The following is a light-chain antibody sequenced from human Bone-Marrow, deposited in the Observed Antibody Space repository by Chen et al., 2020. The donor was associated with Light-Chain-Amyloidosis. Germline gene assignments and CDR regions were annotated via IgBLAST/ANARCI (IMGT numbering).Light chain of an antibody. Sequence: QSALTQPASVSGSPGQSITISCTGTSGDVGTYNYVSCYQQHPGKAPKVMIYAVSNRPSGVSNRFSGSKSGNTASLTISGLQAEDEADYYCSSVTSRSSYVVGPGTKVTVL. CDR3: SSVTSRSSYV. CDR2: AVS. V-gene: IGLV2-14*01. J-gene: IGLJ1*01. CDR1: SGDVGTYNY.